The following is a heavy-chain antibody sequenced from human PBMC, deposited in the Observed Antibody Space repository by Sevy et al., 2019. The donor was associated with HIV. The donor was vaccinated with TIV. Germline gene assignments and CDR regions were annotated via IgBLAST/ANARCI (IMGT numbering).Heavy chain of an antibody. J-gene: IGHJ4*02. V-gene: IGHV3-66*01. CDR2: IYSDGTT. CDR3: ARGKSGYGYGLNS. D-gene: IGHD5-18*01. Sequence: GGSLRLSCAASGFTVSSSYMTWVRQAPGKGLEGVSVIYSDGTTYHADSVKDRFTISRDNSKNTLFLEMNSLRAEDTAFYYCARGKSGYGYGLNSWGQGTLVTVSS. CDR1: GFTVSSSY.